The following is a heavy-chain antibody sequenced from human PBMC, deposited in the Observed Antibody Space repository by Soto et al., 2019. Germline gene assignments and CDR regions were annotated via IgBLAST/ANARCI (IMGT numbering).Heavy chain of an antibody. V-gene: IGHV3-23*01. Sequence: EVQLLESGGGLVQSGGSLRLSCAASGFTFSSYGMDWVRQAPGKGLEWVSHINGYGGDTYYADSVKGRFTISRDTSRDTVSLQMNSLRAEDTAIYYCEKGHGDYLGVYFDNWGQGTMVTVSS. CDR2: INGYGGDT. CDR1: GFTFSSYG. CDR3: EKGHGDYLGVYFDN. J-gene: IGHJ4*02. D-gene: IGHD4-17*01.